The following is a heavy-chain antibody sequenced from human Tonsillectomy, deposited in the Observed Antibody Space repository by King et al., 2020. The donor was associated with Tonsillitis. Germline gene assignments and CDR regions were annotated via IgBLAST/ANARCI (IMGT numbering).Heavy chain of an antibody. V-gene: IGHV1-2*02. J-gene: IGHJ4*02. CDR3: AREVSDFYGSADY. CDR1: GYTFTYYY. D-gene: IGHD3-10*01. Sequence: QLVQSGAEVKKPGASVTVSCKASGYTFTYYYLHWVRQAPGQGLEWMAWINPNSGGTNYAQKFQGRVTMTRDTSIRTVYMELSRLRSDDTAVYYCAREVSDFYGSADYWGQGTLVTVSS. CDR2: INPNSGGT.